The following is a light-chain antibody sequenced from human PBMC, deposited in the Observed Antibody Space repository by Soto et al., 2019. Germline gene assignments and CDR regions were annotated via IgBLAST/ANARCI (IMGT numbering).Light chain of an antibody. CDR3: QSYDSSXXGVX. Sequence: QSVLTQPPSVSGAPGQRVTISCTGSSSNIGAGYDVHWYQQLPGTAPKLLIYGNSNRPSGVPDRFSGSKSGTSASLAITGLQAEDEADYYCQSYDSSXXGVXXXGGXQXTVL. V-gene: IGLV1-40*01. CDR2: GNS. J-gene: IGLJ2*01. CDR1: SSNIGAGYD.